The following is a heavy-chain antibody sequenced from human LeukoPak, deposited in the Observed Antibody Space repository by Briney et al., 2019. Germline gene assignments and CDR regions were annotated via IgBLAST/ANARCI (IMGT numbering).Heavy chain of an antibody. CDR1: VFTFSSYG. J-gene: IGHJ3*02. V-gene: IGHV3-30*02. CDR2: IWYDGGNK. Sequence: GGSLRLSCAASVFTFSSYGMQCVRQAPREGLEGVAVIWYDGGNKYYADSVKGRFTVSRDNSKNTLYLQMNSLRAEDTAVYYCAKRVAAAGGAFDIWGQGTMVTVSS. D-gene: IGHD6-13*01. CDR3: AKRVAAAGGAFDI.